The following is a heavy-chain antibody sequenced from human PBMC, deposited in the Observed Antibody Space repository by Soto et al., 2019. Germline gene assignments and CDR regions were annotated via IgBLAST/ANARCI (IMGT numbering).Heavy chain of an antibody. Sequence: QVQLQESGPGLVKPSETLSRTCTVSGGSISSYYWSWIRQPPGKGLEWIGCIYYSGSTNYDPSLKSRVTISVDTSKNQFSLKLSSVTAADTAVYYCARYCSSTSCYALWYFDLWGRGTLVTVSS. D-gene: IGHD2-2*01. J-gene: IGHJ2*01. CDR2: IYYSGST. CDR1: GGSISSYY. V-gene: IGHV4-59*08. CDR3: ARYCSSTSCYALWYFDL.